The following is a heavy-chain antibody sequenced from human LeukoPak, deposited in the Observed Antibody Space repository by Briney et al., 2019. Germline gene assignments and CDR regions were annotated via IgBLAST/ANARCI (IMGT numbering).Heavy chain of an antibody. CDR1: GGSFSGYY. CDR3: ARGYYCSSTSCSTAAGLDP. Sequence: SETLSLTCAVYGGSFSGYYWSWIRQPPGKGLEWIGEINHSGSTNYNPSLKSRVTISVDTSKNQFSLKLSSVTAADTAVYYCARGYYCSSTSCSTAAGLDPWGQGTLVTVSS. J-gene: IGHJ5*02. V-gene: IGHV4-34*01. CDR2: INHSGST. D-gene: IGHD2-2*01.